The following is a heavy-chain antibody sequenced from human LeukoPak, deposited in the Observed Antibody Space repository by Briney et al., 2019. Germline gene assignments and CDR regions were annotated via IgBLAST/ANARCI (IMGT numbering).Heavy chain of an antibody. D-gene: IGHD3-10*01. CDR3: ARAVGGSGLIDY. J-gene: IGHJ4*02. Sequence: SQTLSLTCAVSGVSISSGGYSWSWIRQPPGQGLEWIGYIYHSGSTYYNPSLKSRVTISVDRSKNQFSLKLSSVTAADTAVYYCARAVGGSGLIDYWGQGTLVTVSS. CDR1: GVSISSGGYS. V-gene: IGHV4-30-2*01. CDR2: IYHSGST.